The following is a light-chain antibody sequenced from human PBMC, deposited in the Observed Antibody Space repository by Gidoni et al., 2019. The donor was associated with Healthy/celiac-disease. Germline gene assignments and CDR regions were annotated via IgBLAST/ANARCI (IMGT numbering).Light chain of an antibody. CDR3: CSYAGSSTLWV. CDR2: DGS. CDR1: SSYVASYNL. J-gene: IGLJ3*02. Sequence: QSALTQPASVSGSPGQLITISCTGTSSYVASYNLVSWYQQHPGKAPKLMIYDGSKRPSGVSNRFSGSKSGNTASLTISGLQAEDEADYYCCSYAGSSTLWVFGGGTKLTVL. V-gene: IGLV2-23*01.